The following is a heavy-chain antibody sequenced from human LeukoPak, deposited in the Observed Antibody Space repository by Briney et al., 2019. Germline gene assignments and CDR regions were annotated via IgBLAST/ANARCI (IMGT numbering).Heavy chain of an antibody. D-gene: IGHD3-9*01. J-gene: IGHJ5*02. CDR1: GGSISSYY. V-gene: IGHV4-59*01. CDR3: ARETYDILTGSNWFDP. CDR2: IYYSGST. Sequence: SETLSLTCTVSGGSISSYYWSWIRQPPGKGLEWIGYIYYSGSTNYNPSLKSRVTISVDTSKNQFSLKLSSVTAADTAVYYCARETYDILTGSNWFDPWGQGTLVTVSP.